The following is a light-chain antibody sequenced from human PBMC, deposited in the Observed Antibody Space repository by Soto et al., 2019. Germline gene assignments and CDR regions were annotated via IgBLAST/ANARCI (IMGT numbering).Light chain of an antibody. Sequence: DIQMTQSPSSVSASVGDRVTLTCRASQGISNWLAWYQQKPGKAPKLLIYAASSLQSGVPSRFSGSGFGTDFTLTITSLQPEDFATYYCQQANSFPLTFGGGTKVELK. V-gene: IGKV1-12*01. J-gene: IGKJ4*01. CDR3: QQANSFPLT. CDR2: AAS. CDR1: QGISNW.